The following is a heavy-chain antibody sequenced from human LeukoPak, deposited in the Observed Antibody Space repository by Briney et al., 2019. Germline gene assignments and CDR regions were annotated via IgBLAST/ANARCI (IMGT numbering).Heavy chain of an antibody. CDR3: ASGGYSYGFYFDY. V-gene: IGHV3-53*01. Sequence: PGGSLSLPCAASGFTVCSNYVRWLPEPTGEGVEGVSDIYRGGSPYHADSVKSRFTISIDNSKNTLYLQMNSLRAEDTAVYYCASGGYSYGFYFDYWGQGTLVTVSS. CDR1: GFTVCSNY. D-gene: IGHD5-18*01. CDR2: IYRGGSP. J-gene: IGHJ4*02.